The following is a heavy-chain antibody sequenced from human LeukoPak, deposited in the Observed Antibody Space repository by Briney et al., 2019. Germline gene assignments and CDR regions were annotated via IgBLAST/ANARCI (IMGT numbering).Heavy chain of an antibody. Sequence: ASVKVSCKASGGTFSSYAISWVRQAPGQGLEWMGGIIPIFGTANYAQKFQGRVTITTDESTSTAYMELSSLRSEDTAVYYCAREARFGELLYHDYWGQGTLVTVSS. J-gene: IGHJ4*02. CDR1: GGTFSSYA. D-gene: IGHD3-10*01. CDR3: AREARFGELLYHDY. V-gene: IGHV1-69*05. CDR2: IIPIFGTA.